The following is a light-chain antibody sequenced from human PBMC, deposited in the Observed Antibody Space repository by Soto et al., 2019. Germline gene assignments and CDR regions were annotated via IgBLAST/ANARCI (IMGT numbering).Light chain of an antibody. V-gene: IGKV1-5*03. Sequence: DIQMTQSPSTLSASVGDRVTITCRASQSISSWLAWYQQKPGKAPKLLIYKASSLESGVPSRFSGSGSGTEFTLTISSLQPDDFATYYCQQYNSYLLTYGGGTKVEIK. J-gene: IGKJ4*01. CDR2: KAS. CDR1: QSISSW. CDR3: QQYNSYLLT.